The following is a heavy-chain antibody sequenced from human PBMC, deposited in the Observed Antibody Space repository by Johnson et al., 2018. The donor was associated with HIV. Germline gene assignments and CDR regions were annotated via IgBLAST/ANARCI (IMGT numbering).Heavy chain of an antibody. CDR3: AKDLGANKDDGWSTDYYDLSVAYPVPDPRAVVGAFDV. CDR2: VSSDGSNK. CDR1: GFSFSNYA. V-gene: IGHV3-30*18. D-gene: IGHD3/OR15-3a*01. J-gene: IGHJ3*01. Sequence: QVQLVESGGGVVQPGRSLRLSCAASGFSFSNYAMDWVRQAPGKWLEWVAFVSSDGSNKNYADSVKGRFTISRENSQNQGYLKMNSLMVEDTAVYKFAKDLGANKDDGWSTDYYDLSVAYPVPDPRAVVGAFDVWGQGTMVTVSS.